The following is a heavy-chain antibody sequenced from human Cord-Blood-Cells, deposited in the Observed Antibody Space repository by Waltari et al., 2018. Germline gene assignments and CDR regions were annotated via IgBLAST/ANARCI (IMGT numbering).Heavy chain of an antibody. Sequence: QVQLQQWGAGLLKPSETLSLTCAGYGVSLSGVYWSWIPQPLGKGRDWIGEINHSESTNYNTSLKSRVTISVDTSKNQFSLKLSSVTAADTAVYYCARGYGGLTGTTSDHCDYWGQGTLVTVSS. J-gene: IGHJ4*02. D-gene: IGHD1-1*01. CDR2: INHSEST. V-gene: IGHV4-34*01. CDR1: GVSLSGVY. CDR3: ARGYGGLTGTTSDHCDY.